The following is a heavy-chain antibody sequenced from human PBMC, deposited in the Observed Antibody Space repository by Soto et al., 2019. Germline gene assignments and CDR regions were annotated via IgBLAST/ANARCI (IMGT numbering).Heavy chain of an antibody. V-gene: IGHV4-59*01. CDR3: TRGGSGYSSSWAAY. CDR1: GDSIRSYY. D-gene: IGHD6-13*01. Sequence: QVQLQESGPGLVKPSETLSLTCSVSGDSIRSYYWSWIRQTPGKGLGWIGHISHSGGTKYKPSLKSRLTMSMDTSRNRLSLQMTSGTAADKAVYYCTRGGSGYSSSWAAYWGQGILVTVSS. CDR2: ISHSGGT. J-gene: IGHJ4*02.